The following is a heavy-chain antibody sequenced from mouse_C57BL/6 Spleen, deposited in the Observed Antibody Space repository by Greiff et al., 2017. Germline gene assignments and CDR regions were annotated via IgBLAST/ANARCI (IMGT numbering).Heavy chain of an antibody. CDR3: ARHRGDYDGYYYAMDY. V-gene: IGHV2-6-1*01. J-gene: IGHJ4*01. Sequence: QVQLKESGPGLVAPSQSLSITCTVSGFSLTSYGVHWVRQPPGKGLEWLVVIWSDGSTTYNSALKSRLSISKDNSKSQVFLKMNSLQTDDTAMYYCARHRGDYDGYYYAMDYWGQGTSVTVFS. CDR1: GFSLTSYG. D-gene: IGHD2-4*01. CDR2: IWSDGST.